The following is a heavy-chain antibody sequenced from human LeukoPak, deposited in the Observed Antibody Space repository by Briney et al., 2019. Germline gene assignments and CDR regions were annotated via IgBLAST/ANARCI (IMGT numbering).Heavy chain of an antibody. J-gene: IGHJ4*02. CDR1: GYTFTSYG. D-gene: IGHD2-2*01. V-gene: IGHV1-18*01. CDR2: ISAYNGNT. CDR3: ARDQGSGVVVPAAIGFDY. Sequence: GASVKVSCKASGYTFTSYGISWVRQAPGQGLEWMGWISAYNGNTNYAQKLQGRVTMTTDTSTSTAYMELRSLRAEDTAVYYCARDQGSGVVVPAAIGFDYWGQGTLVTVSS.